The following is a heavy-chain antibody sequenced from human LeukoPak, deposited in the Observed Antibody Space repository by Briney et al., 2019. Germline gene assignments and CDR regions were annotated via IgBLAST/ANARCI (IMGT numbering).Heavy chain of an antibody. CDR3: ARDHRWGNYYCYGMDV. Sequence: SETLSLTRTVSGGSISSYYWSWIRQPPGKGLEWIGYIYYSGSTNYNPSLKSRVTISGDTSKNQFSLKLSSVTAADTAVYYCARDHRWGNYYCYGMDVWGQGTTVTVSS. CDR2: IYYSGST. V-gene: IGHV4-59*01. J-gene: IGHJ6*02. CDR1: GGSISSYY. D-gene: IGHD3-16*01.